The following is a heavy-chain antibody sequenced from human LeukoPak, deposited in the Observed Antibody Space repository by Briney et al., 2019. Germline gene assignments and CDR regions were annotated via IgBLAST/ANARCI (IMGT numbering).Heavy chain of an antibody. CDR2: IIPIFGTA. CDR3: ARVVAAAANYFDY. CDR1: GGTFSSYA. J-gene: IGHJ4*02. V-gene: IGHV1-69*13. Sequence: SVKVSCKASGGTFSSYAISWVRQAPGQGLEWMGGIIPIFGTANYAQKFQGRVTITADESTSTAYVELSSLRSEDTAVYYCARVVAAAANYFDYWGQGTLVTVSS. D-gene: IGHD6-25*01.